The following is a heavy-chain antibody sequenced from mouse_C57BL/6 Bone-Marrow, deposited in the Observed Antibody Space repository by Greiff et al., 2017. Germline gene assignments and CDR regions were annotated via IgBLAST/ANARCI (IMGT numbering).Heavy chain of an antibody. CDR2: IDPSDSET. J-gene: IGHJ1*03. D-gene: IGHD1-2*01. CDR3: ARDGQGYFDV. CDR1: GYTFTSYW. V-gene: IGHV1-52*01. Sequence: VQLQQPGAELVRPGSSVKLSCKASGYTFTSYWMHWVKQRPIQGLEWIGNIDPSDSETHYNQKFKDKATLTVDKSSSTAYMQLRSLTSEDSAVYDCARDGQGYFDVWGTGTTVTVSS.